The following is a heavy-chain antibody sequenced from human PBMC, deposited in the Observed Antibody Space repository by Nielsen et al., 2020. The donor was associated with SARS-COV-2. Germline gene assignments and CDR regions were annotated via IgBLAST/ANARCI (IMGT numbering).Heavy chain of an antibody. D-gene: IGHD3-16*02. V-gene: IGHV4-59*01. J-gene: IGHJ2*01. CDR3: TRDYRPWDWYFDL. CDR2: IYYSGST. Sequence: WIRQPPGKGLEWIGYIYYSGSTNYNTSLKSRVTISVDTSKNQFSLKLSSVTAADTAVYYCTRDYRPWDWYFDLWGHGTLVTVSS.